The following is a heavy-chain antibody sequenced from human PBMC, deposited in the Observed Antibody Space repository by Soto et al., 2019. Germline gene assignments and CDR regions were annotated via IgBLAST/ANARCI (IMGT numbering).Heavy chain of an antibody. CDR2: TYSGGTT. CDR3: ARGPHYSNLDY. D-gene: IGHD4-4*01. CDR1: GFTVSSSY. J-gene: IGHJ4*02. Sequence: GGSLRLSCAASGFTVSSSYMSWVRQAPGKGLEWVSVTYSGGTTYYADSVKGRFTISRDNSKNTLYLQLNSLRAEDTAVYFCARGPHYSNLDYWGQGTLVTVSS. V-gene: IGHV3-53*01.